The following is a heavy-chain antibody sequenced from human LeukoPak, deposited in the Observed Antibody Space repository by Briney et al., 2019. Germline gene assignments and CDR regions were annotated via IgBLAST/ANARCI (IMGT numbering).Heavy chain of an antibody. J-gene: IGHJ6*03. CDR2: IIPIFGIP. CDR1: GGTFRTFA. CDR3: GLSGNYYFYYMDV. V-gene: IGHV1-69*01. D-gene: IGHD6-25*01. Sequence: SVKVSCKASGGTFRTFAISWVRQAPGQGLEWMGGIIPIFGIPDSAQKFQGRLTITADESTTTAYMELSSLRSDDTAIYYCGLSGNYYFYYMDVWGKGTTVTISS.